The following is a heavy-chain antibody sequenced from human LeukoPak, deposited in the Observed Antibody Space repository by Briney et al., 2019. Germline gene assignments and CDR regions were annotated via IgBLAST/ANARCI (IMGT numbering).Heavy chain of an antibody. J-gene: IGHJ4*02. V-gene: IGHV4-31*03. CDR2: IYYSGST. CDR3: ARADYYVIDY. CDR1: GGSISSGGYY. Sequence: SETLSLTCTVSGGSISSGGYYWSWIRQHPGTGLEWIGYIYYSGSTYYNPSLKSRVTISVDTSKNQLSLKLSSVTAADTAVYYCARADYYVIDYWGQGTLVTVSS. D-gene: IGHD3-10*02.